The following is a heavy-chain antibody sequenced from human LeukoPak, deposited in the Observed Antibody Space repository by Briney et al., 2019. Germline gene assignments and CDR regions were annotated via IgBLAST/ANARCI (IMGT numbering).Heavy chain of an antibody. V-gene: IGHV4-34*01. CDR2: IKHSGST. CDR3: ARLMPRYSYGYGSPGYFDY. Sequence: SETLSLTCAVYGGSVSGYYWSSIRQPPGKGLEWIGEIKHSGSTNYNPSLKSRVTISVDTSKNQFSLKLSSVTAADTAVYYCARLMPRYSYGYGSPGYFDYWGQGTLVTVSS. J-gene: IGHJ4*02. CDR1: GGSVSGYY. D-gene: IGHD5-18*01.